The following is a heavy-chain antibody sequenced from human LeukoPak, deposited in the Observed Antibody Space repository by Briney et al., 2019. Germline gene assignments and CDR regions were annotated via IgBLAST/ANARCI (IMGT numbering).Heavy chain of an antibody. Sequence: SETLSLTCAVYGGSFSGYYWSWIRQPPGKGLEWIGEINHSGSTNYNPSLKSRVTISVDTSKNQFSLKLSSVTAADTAVYYCAADFGVVSDDAFDIWGQGTMVTVSS. CDR1: GGSFSGYY. D-gene: IGHD3-3*01. CDR2: INHSGST. CDR3: AADFGVVSDDAFDI. V-gene: IGHV4-34*01. J-gene: IGHJ3*02.